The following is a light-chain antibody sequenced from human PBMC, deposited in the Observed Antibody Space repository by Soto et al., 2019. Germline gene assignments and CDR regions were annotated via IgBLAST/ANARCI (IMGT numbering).Light chain of an antibody. V-gene: IGLV1-44*01. CDR2: SNN. CDR1: SSNIGSNT. J-gene: IGLJ2*01. Sequence: QSVLTQPPSASGTPGQRVTISCSGSSSNIGSNTVNWYLQLPRTAPKLLIYSNNQRPSGVPDRFSGSKSGTSASLAISGLQSEDEPDYYCAAWDDSLNGPVFGGGTKLTVL. CDR3: AAWDDSLNGPV.